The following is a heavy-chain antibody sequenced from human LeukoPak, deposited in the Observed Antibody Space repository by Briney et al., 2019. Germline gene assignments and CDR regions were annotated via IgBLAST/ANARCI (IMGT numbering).Heavy chain of an antibody. J-gene: IGHJ4*02. CDR1: GFTFSSYG. V-gene: IGHV3-30*18. D-gene: IGHD4-17*01. CDR2: ISYDGSNK. CDR3: AKGSSDYGDLLAPDYYSDY. Sequence: PGGSLRLSCAASGFTFSSYGMHWVRQAPGKGLEWVAVISYDGSNKYYADSVKGRFTISRDNSKNTLYLQMNSLRAEDTAVYYCAKGSSDYGDLLAPDYYSDYWGQGTLVTVSS.